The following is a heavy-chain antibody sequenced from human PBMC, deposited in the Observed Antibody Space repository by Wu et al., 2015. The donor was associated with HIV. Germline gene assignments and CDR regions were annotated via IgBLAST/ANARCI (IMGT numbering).Heavy chain of an antibody. CDR2: MNPNSGNT. CDR1: GYTFTSYD. D-gene: IGHD6-19*01. V-gene: IGHV1-8*01. J-gene: IGHJ4*02. Sequence: QVQLVQSGAEVKKPGASVKVSCKASGYTFTSYDINWVRQATGQGLEWMGWMNPNSGNTGYAQKFQGRVTMTRNTSISTAYMELSSLRSEDTAVYYCARAGIAVAGRSPDFDYWGQGTLVTVSS. CDR3: ARAGIAVAGRSPDFDY.